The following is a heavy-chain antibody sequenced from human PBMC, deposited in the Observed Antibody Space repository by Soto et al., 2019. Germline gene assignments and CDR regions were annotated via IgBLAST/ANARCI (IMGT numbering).Heavy chain of an antibody. J-gene: IGHJ4*02. CDR2: IDPSDSYT. CDR1: GYSFTSYW. V-gene: IGHV5-10-1*01. CDR3: ARLEGYYDSSGYYRLLYYFDY. Sequence: PGESLKISCKGSGYSFTSYWISWVRQMPGKGLEWMGRIDPSDSYTNYSPSFQGHVTISADKSISTAYLQWSSLKASDTAMYYCARLEGYYDSSGYYRLLYYFDYWGQGTLVTVSS. D-gene: IGHD3-22*01.